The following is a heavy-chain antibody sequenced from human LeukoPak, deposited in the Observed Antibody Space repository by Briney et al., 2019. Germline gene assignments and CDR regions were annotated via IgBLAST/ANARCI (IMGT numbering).Heavy chain of an antibody. CDR2: INNSGTT. D-gene: IGHD6-25*01. J-gene: IGHJ6*03. Sequence: PSETLSLTCAVYGRSFSGYYWSWIRQPPGTGLEWIAEINNSGTTNYNPSLKGRVTISIDTSKNQFPLKLSSVTAADTAVYYCASSRGYTSGLWYYYMDVWGKGTTVTVSS. V-gene: IGHV4-34*01. CDR3: ASSRGYTSGLWYYYMDV. CDR1: GRSFSGYY.